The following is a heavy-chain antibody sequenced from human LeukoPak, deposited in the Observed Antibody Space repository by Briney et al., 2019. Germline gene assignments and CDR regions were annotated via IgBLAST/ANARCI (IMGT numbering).Heavy chain of an antibody. Sequence: SVKVSCKASGGTFSSYAISWVRQAPGQGLEWMGGIIPIFGTANYAQKFQGRVTITADESTGTAYMELSSLRSEDTAVYYCARGSWSSGWPYYYYYGMDVWGQGTTVTVSS. CDR2: IIPIFGTA. D-gene: IGHD6-19*01. V-gene: IGHV1-69*13. J-gene: IGHJ6*02. CDR3: ARGSWSSGWPYYYYYGMDV. CDR1: GGTFSSYA.